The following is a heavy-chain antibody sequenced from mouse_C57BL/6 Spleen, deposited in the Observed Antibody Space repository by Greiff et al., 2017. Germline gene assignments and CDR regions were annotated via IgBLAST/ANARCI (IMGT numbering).Heavy chain of an antibody. CDR2: IYWDDDK. D-gene: IGHD1-1*01. V-gene: IGHV8-12*01. CDR1: GFSLSTSGMG. CDR3: ARRRDYGSSYGWFAY. Sequence: QVTLKESGPGILQSSQTLSLTCSFSGFSLSTSGMGVSWIRQPSGKGLEWLAHIYWDDDKRYNPSLKSRLTISKDTSRNQVFLKITSVDTADTATYDCARRRDYGSSYGWFAYWGQGTLVTVSA. J-gene: IGHJ3*01.